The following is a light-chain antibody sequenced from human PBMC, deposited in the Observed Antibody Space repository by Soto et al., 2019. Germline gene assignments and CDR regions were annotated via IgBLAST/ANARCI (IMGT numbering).Light chain of an antibody. CDR2: DAS. CDR1: QSVSSY. V-gene: IGKV3-11*01. J-gene: IGKJ1*01. Sequence: EIVLTQSPATLSLSPGERATLSCRASQSVSSYLAWYQQKPGQAPSLLIYDASNRATGIPARFSGSGSGTGFTLTISSLEPEDFAVYYCQQRSNWPRGTFGQGTKVDIK. CDR3: QQRSNWPRGT.